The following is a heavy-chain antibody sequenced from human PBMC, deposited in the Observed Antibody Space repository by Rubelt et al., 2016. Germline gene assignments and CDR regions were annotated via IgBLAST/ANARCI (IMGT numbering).Heavy chain of an antibody. CDR3: ATTGGNGGDFDY. J-gene: IGHJ4*02. Sequence: QLQLQESGLGLVKPSETLSLTCTVSGGSISSSSYYWSWIRQPPGKGLEWIGYMYYSGSTNYNPSLKSRVTISMDTSKNQFFLKRSSVTAADTAVYYCATTGGNGGDFDYWGQGTLVTVSS. D-gene: IGHD4-23*01. V-gene: IGHV4-61*01. CDR1: GGSISSSSYY. CDR2: MYYSGST.